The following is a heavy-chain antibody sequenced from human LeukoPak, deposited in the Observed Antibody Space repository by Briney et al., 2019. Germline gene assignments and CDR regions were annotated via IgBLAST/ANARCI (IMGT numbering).Heavy chain of an antibody. CDR1: NDSISSATW. Sequence: PSETLSLTCVVFNDSISSATWWTWVRQPPGRGLEWIGEIYHTESSNYNPSLKTRVTISVYKSKNQFSLKLSSVTAADTAVYYCARVPLYGSGWYFDYWGQGALVTVSS. CDR3: ARVPLYGSGWYFDY. V-gene: IGHV4-4*02. J-gene: IGHJ4*02. D-gene: IGHD6-19*01. CDR2: IYHTESS.